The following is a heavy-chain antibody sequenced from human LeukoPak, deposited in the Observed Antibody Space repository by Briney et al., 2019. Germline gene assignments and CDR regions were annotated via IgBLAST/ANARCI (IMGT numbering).Heavy chain of an antibody. D-gene: IGHD4-23*01. Sequence: PGGSLRLSCAASGFTFSSYWMHWVRQAPGKGLVWVSRPNSDGSTTNYVDSVKGRFTISRDDAKNMLYLQMNSLRAEDTAVYYCARENNGGFTNFDYWGQGTLVTVSS. V-gene: IGHV3-74*01. CDR1: GFTFSSYW. CDR3: ARENNGGFTNFDY. CDR2: PNSDGSTT. J-gene: IGHJ4*02.